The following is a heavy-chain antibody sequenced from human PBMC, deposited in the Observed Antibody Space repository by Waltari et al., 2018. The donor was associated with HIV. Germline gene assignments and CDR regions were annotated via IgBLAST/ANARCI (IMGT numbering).Heavy chain of an antibody. CDR1: GFHVSSNY. Sequence: EVQLVESGGGLIQPGGCLRLSCAASGFHVSSNYMDWVRQAPGKGLECVSVIYSGGSTYYADSVKGRFTISRDNSKNTLYLQMNSLRAEDTAVYYCARDRDYWGQGTLVTVSS. J-gene: IGHJ4*02. CDR3: ARDRDY. V-gene: IGHV3-53*01. CDR2: IYSGGST.